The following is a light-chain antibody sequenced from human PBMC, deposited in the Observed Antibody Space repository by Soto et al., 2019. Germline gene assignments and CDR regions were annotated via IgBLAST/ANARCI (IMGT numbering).Light chain of an antibody. CDR3: QHCSSAPPSS. Sequence: EIVLTQSPGTLSLSPGETATLSCRASQSISSSYLAWYQQKPGQAPRLLIYDAFRRATGIPDRFSGSGSGTVFTLTISSLESDAFALYHCQHCSSAPPSSFGQGTNLEIK. J-gene: IGKJ2*01. V-gene: IGKV3-20*01. CDR1: QSISSSY. CDR2: DAF.